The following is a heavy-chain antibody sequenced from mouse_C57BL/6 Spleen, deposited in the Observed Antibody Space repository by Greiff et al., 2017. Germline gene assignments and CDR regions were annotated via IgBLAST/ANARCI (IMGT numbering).Heavy chain of an antibody. Sequence: QVQLQQSGPELVKPGASVKISCKASGYAFSSSWMNWVKQRPGKGLEWIGRIYPGDGDTNYNGKFKGKATLTADKSSSTAYMQLSSLTSEDSAVYFCARSGLRHYYAMDYWGQGTSVTVSS. CDR1: GYAFSSSW. CDR2: IYPGDGDT. V-gene: IGHV1-82*01. CDR3: ARSGLRHYYAMDY. J-gene: IGHJ4*01. D-gene: IGHD1-2*01.